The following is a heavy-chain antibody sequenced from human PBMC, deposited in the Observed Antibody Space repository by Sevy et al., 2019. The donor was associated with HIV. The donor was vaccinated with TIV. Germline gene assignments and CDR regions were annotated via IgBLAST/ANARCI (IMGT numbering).Heavy chain of an antibody. CDR1: GGSISSYY. D-gene: IGHD3-22*01. Sequence: SETLSLTCTVSGGSISSYYWSWIRQPPGKGLEWIGYIYYSGSTNYNPSLKSRVTISVDTSKNQFSLKLSSVTAADTAVYYCARLGYDSSGSVNWFDPWGQRTLVTVSS. J-gene: IGHJ5*02. CDR2: IYYSGST. CDR3: ARLGYDSSGSVNWFDP. V-gene: IGHV4-59*12.